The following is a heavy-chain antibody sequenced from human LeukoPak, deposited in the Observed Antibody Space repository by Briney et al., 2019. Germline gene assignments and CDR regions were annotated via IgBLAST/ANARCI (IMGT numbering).Heavy chain of an antibody. D-gene: IGHD3-10*01. CDR2: IWYDGSNK. J-gene: IGHJ4*02. Sequence: GGSLRLSCAASGFTFSSYGMHWVRQAPGKGLEWVAVIWYDGSNKYYADSVKGRFTISRGNSKNTLYLQMNSLRAEDTAVYYCARERTPLLLWFGESLRYWGQGTLVTVSS. CDR3: ARERTPLLLWFGESLRY. CDR1: GFTFSSYG. V-gene: IGHV3-33*01.